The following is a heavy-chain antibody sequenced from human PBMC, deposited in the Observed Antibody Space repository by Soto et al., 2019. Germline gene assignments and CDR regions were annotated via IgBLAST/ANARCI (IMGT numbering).Heavy chain of an antibody. J-gene: IGHJ6*02. CDR2: IYYSGST. CDR3: ASYCSSTSWPDCYYGMDI. Sequence: SETLSLTSTVSGGSTSSGASYWSWLRHPPGKGLEWTGHIYYSGSTYYNPSLKSRVTLSEDPSKNQFSLKLRYLTAADTAVYYCASYCSSTSWPDCYYGMDIWGQGTTFTVSS. V-gene: IGHV4-30-4*01. D-gene: IGHD2-2*01. CDR1: GGSTSSGASY.